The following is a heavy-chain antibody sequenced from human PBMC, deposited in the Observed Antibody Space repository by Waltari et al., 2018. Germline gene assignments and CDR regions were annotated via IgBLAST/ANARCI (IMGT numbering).Heavy chain of an antibody. Sequence: QVQLQQWGAGLLKPSETLSLTCAVYGGSFSGYYWSWIRQPPGKGLEWIGEINHSGSTNYKRSLKSRVTISVDTSKNQFSLKLSSVTAADTAVYYCARESYGGNVPVDYWGQGTRVTVSS. V-gene: IGHV4-34*01. CDR2: INHSGST. CDR3: ARESYGGNVPVDY. CDR1: GGSFSGYY. D-gene: IGHD2-15*01. J-gene: IGHJ4*02.